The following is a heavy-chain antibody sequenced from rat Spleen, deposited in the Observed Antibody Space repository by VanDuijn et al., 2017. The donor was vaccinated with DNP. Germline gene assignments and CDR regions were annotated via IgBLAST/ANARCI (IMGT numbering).Heavy chain of an antibody. Sequence: EVQLVESGGGLVQPGRSLKLPCAASGFTFSAYYMAWVRQAPAKGLEWVAYIGSPAYAPYHGDSVKGRFTISRDNAKSTLYLQMNSLRSEDMATYYCVRWNSGHFDYWGQGVMVTVSS. J-gene: IGHJ2*01. V-gene: IGHV5-22*01. D-gene: IGHD4-3*01. CDR1: GFTFSAYY. CDR2: IGSPAYAP. CDR3: VRWNSGHFDY.